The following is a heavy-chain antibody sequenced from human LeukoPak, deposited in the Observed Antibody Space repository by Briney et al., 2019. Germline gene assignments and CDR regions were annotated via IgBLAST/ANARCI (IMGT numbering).Heavy chain of an antibody. CDR3: ARAPGYYYDSSGYFALWVGAFDI. CDR2: INTNTGNP. Sequence: ASVKVSCKASGYTFNSYAMNWVRQAPGQGLEWMGWINTNTGNPTYAQGFTGRFVFFLDTSVSTAYLQISSLEAEDTAVYYCARAPGYYYDSSGYFALWVGAFDIWGQGTMVTVSS. CDR1: GYTFNSYA. D-gene: IGHD3-22*01. V-gene: IGHV7-4-1*02. J-gene: IGHJ3*02.